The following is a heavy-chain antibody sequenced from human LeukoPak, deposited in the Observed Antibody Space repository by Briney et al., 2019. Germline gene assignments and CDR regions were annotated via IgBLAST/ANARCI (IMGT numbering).Heavy chain of an antibody. Sequence: SETLSLTCAVYGGSFSGYYWTWIRQPPGKGLEWIGEINHSGSTNYNPSLKSRVTISVDTSKNQFSLKLSSVTAADTAVYYCARRDKYRLLNFDYWGQGTLVTVSS. CDR2: INHSGST. CDR3: ARRDKYRLLNFDY. D-gene: IGHD2-2*01. CDR1: GGSFSGYY. J-gene: IGHJ4*02. V-gene: IGHV4-34*01.